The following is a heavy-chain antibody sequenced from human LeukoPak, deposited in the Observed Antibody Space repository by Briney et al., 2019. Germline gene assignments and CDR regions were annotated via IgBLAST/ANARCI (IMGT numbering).Heavy chain of an antibody. Sequence: ASVKVPCKASGYTLTRHEINLVRQDTREGLEWIGWINPSRVNSEHAQKLQGRVTITRHTSLSTAYMELSSLRSEDPAQYYCSRGLPGYCSSTSCSESRYTWFDPWGQGTLVTVSS. CDR3: SRGLPGYCSSTSCSESRYTWFDP. D-gene: IGHD2-2*01. CDR2: INPSRVNS. CDR1: GYTLTRHE. V-gene: IGHV1-8*03. J-gene: IGHJ5*02.